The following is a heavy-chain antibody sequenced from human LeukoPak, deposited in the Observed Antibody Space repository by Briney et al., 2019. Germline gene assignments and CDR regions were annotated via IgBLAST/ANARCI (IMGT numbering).Heavy chain of an antibody. D-gene: IGHD3-22*01. J-gene: IGHJ4*02. CDR3: ARDPYPYYYDSSGYDLNDY. V-gene: IGHV1-18*01. Sequence: ASVTVSCTASGYTFTSYGISWVRQAPGQGLEWMGWISAYNGNTNYAQKLQGRVTMTTDTSTSTAYMELRSLRSDDTAVYYCARDPYPYYYDSSGYDLNDYWGQGTLVTVSS. CDR2: ISAYNGNT. CDR1: GYTFTSYG.